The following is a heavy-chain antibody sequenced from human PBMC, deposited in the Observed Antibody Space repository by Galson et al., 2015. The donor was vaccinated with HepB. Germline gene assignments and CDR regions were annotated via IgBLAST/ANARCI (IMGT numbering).Heavy chain of an antibody. Sequence: SLRLSCAASGFTFTNSALGWVRPAPGKGLEWVSTISCSGDTTYYADSVKGRFTISRDNSKNTLYLQMNSLTAGDTAVYYCAKLTPSWGQGTLVTVSS. J-gene: IGHJ5*02. CDR2: ISCSGDTT. CDR3: AKLTPS. CDR1: GFTFTNSA. V-gene: IGHV3-23*01.